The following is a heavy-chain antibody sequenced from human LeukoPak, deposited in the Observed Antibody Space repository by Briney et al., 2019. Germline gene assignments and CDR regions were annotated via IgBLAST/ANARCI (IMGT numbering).Heavy chain of an antibody. V-gene: IGHV4-59*01. CDR1: GDSISSYY. CDR2: IYYSGTT. Sequence: SETLSLTCTVSGDSISSYYWTWIRQPPGKGLEWIGYIYYSGTTNYNPSLKSRVTISIDTSRNQFSLKLSSVTAADTAVYYCASRSPPGETGYFDYWGQGTLVTVSS. CDR3: ASRSPPGETGYFDY. D-gene: IGHD2-21*01. J-gene: IGHJ4*02.